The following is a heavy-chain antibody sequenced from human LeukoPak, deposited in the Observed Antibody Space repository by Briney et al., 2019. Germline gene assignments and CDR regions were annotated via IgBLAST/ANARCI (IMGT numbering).Heavy chain of an antibody. CDR2: IYYNGIS. CDR1: GGSISGYY. D-gene: IGHD1-20*01. CDR3: AKILTGTGPTMDA. V-gene: IGHV4-59*01. J-gene: IGHJ6*02. Sequence: LETLSLTCTVSGGSISGYYWSWIRQPPGKGLEWIAYIYYNGISNYNPSLKSRVIISVDSSKNQFSLKLTSVTAADTAVYYCAKILTGTGPTMDAWGQGTTVTVSS.